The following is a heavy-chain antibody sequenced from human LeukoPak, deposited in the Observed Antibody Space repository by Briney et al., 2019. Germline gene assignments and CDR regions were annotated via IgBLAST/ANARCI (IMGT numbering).Heavy chain of an antibody. CDR3: ARGYLTVYDFWSGYSLYGMDV. V-gene: IGHV4-34*01. Sequence: SETLSLTCAVYGGSFSGYYWSWIRQPPGKGLEWIGEINHRGSTNYNPSLKSRVTISVDTSKNQFSLKLSSVTAADTAVYYCARGYLTVYDFWSGYSLYGMDVWGQGTTVTVSS. CDR1: GGSFSGYY. D-gene: IGHD3-3*01. J-gene: IGHJ6*02. CDR2: INHRGST.